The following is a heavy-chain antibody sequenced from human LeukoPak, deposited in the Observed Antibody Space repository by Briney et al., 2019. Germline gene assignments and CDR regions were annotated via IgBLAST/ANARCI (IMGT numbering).Heavy chain of an antibody. CDR2: ISGGSRDI. V-gene: IGHV3-11*06. D-gene: IGHD3-10*01. CDR1: GITFRDHY. J-gene: IGHJ3*02. Sequence: PGGSLRLSCAGSGITFRDHYMSWIRQAPGKGLQCISYISGGSRDIYYTDSVKGRFTISRDNGKNLLYLQMNSLTFEDTALYFCAKSSSGSGTLGTFDIWGQGTRVTVS. CDR3: AKSSSGSGTLGTFDI.